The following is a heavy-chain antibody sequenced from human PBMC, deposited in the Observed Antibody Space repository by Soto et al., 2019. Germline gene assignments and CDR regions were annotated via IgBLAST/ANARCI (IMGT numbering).Heavy chain of an antibody. D-gene: IGHD3-10*01. J-gene: IGHJ4*02. CDR1: GFTFVMYA. CDR2: INAGNGHT. Sequence: VKVSCKASGFTFVMYAIHWVRQAPGQGLEWMAWINAGNGHTTYSQKFQGRVTITRDTSARTVYMELRSLRFEDTATYYCARAGWFAEGYFDFWGQGTPVTVSS. V-gene: IGHV1-3*01. CDR3: ARAGWFAEGYFDF.